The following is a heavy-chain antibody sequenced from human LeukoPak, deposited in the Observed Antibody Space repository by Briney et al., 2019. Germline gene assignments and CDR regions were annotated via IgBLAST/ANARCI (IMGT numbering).Heavy chain of an antibody. CDR3: ARDHDTAMGYYYGMDV. V-gene: IGHV4-59*01. CDR1: GASFSNYY. Sequence: SETLSLTCTVSGASFSNYYWSWIRQPPGKGLDLIGFIYYSGSTKYNPSLRGRVTISVDTSKNQFSLKLSSVTAADTAVYYCARDHDTAMGYYYGMDVWGKGTTVTVSS. D-gene: IGHD5-18*01. CDR2: IYYSGST. J-gene: IGHJ6*04.